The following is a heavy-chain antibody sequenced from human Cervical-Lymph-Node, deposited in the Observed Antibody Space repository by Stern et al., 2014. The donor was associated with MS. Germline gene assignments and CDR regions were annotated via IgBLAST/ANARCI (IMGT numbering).Heavy chain of an antibody. J-gene: IGHJ4*02. V-gene: IGHV1-3*01. CDR3: ARAFYGSQFGY. Sequence: VQLVESGAEVKKPGASVKVACEASGYTFSSFAIHWVRQAPGQRLEWLGWIIAGSVDTQYSQRFHARVAITRDTSANTVYMEMSRLRSEDTAVYYCARAFYGSQFGYWGQCTLVVVSS. CDR2: IIAGSVDT. D-gene: IGHD6-19*01. CDR1: GYTFSSFA.